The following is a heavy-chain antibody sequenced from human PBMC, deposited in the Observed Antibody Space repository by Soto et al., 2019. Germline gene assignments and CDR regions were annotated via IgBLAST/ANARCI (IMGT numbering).Heavy chain of an antibody. J-gene: IGHJ4*02. CDR1: EYTFSDAW. V-gene: IGHV3-15*01. CDR3: TADHWS. Sequence: PGGSLRLSGVVCEYTFSDAWIRWVRQAPWKGLEWVARINRQIDGETTDYAAPVEGRFTIARDDSKNTLYLQMSSLKIEDTAVYFCTADHWSWGPGTLVTVSS. CDR2: INRQIDGETT. D-gene: IGHD3-3*01.